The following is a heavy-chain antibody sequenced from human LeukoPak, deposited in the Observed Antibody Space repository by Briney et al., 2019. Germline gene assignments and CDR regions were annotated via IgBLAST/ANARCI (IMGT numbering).Heavy chain of an antibody. V-gene: IGHV1-69*13. Sequence: SVKVSCKASGGTSSNYAISWVRQAPAQGLEWMGVFIPIFGTANYAQKFQGRVTITADESTSTAYMELSSLRSEDTAVYYCARHRLTRVYYDSSGYYHAAFDIWGQGTMVTVSS. J-gene: IGHJ3*02. CDR3: ARHRLTRVYYDSSGYYHAAFDI. CDR1: GGTSSNYA. D-gene: IGHD3-22*01. CDR2: FIPIFGTA.